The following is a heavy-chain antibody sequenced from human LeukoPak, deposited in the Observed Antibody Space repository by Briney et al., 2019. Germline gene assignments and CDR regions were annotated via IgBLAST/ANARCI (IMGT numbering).Heavy chain of an antibody. D-gene: IGHD3-16*01. CDR3: ARGRYGWLPFDY. CDR1: GGSISSSSYY. V-gene: IGHV4-61*05. CDR2: IYYSGST. J-gene: IGHJ4*02. Sequence: SETLSLTCTVSGGSISSSSYYWGWIRQPPGKGLEWIGYIYYSGSTNYNPSLKSRVTISVDTSKNQFTLKLSSVTAADTAVYYCARGRYGWLPFDYWGQGTLVTVSS.